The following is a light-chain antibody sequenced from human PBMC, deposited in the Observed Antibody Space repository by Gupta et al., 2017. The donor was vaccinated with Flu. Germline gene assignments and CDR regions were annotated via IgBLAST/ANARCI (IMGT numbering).Light chain of an antibody. Sequence: QSVLTQPPSVSGAPGQRVTISCTGSSSNIGAGYDVHWYQQLPGTAPKLLIYGNSNRPSGVPDRVSGSKSGTSASLAITGLQAEDEADYYCQSYESSLSDYWVFGGGTKLTVL. CDR1: SSNIGAGYD. CDR3: QSYESSLSDYWV. J-gene: IGLJ3*02. V-gene: IGLV1-40*01. CDR2: GNS.